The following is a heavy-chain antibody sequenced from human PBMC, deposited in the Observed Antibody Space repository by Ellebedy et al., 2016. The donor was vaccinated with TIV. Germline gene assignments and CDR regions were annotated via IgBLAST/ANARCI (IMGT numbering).Heavy chain of an antibody. D-gene: IGHD6-13*01. CDR1: GFTLRKFG. J-gene: IGHJ4*02. CDR3: ARDGTDNAWYFSL. CDR2: IWSDGSNK. V-gene: IGHV3-33*01. Sequence: GESLKISCEASGFTLRKFGMHWVRQAPGKGLEWVAVIWSDGSNKYYGDSVKGRFTISRDNSKNTLYLQMNSLKVEDTAIYYCARDGTDNAWYFSLWGQGTLVTASS.